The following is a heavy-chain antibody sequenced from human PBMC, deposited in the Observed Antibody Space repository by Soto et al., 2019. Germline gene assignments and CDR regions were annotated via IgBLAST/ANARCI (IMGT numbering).Heavy chain of an antibody. J-gene: IGHJ5*02. CDR3: ARVGYCTNGVCYTLFDP. Sequence: ASVKVSCKVSGYTLTDLSMHWVRQAPGKGLEWMGGFDPEDGETIYAQKFQGRVTMTRDTSTSTVYMELSSLRSEDTAVYFCARVGYCTNGVCYTLFDPWGQGTLVTVSS. V-gene: IGHV1-24*01. CDR1: GYTLTDLS. D-gene: IGHD2-8*01. CDR2: FDPEDGET.